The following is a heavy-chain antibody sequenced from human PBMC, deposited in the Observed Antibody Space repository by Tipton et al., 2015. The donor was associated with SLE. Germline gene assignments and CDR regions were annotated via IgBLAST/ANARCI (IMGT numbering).Heavy chain of an antibody. D-gene: IGHD3-16*01. CDR1: GGSISSHY. Sequence: TLSLTCTVSGGSISSHYWSWIRQPAGKGLEWIGRIYTSGSTNYNPSPKSRVTMSVDTSKNQFSLKLSSVTAADTAVYYCARGGAYYYYGMDVWGQGTTVTVSS. V-gene: IGHV4-4*07. CDR3: ARGGAYYYYGMDV. J-gene: IGHJ6*02. CDR2: IYTSGST.